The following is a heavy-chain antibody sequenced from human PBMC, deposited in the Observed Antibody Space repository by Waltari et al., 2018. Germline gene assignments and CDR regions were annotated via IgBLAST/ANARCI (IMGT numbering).Heavy chain of an antibody. CDR1: GGSITNNRHY. V-gene: IGHV4-39*01. CDR2: ISYTGAT. CDR3: ATYVGASIGTAAFDV. Sequence: QLHLQESGPGLVKPSETLSLTCSVSGGSITNNRHYWAWIRQPPGKGLEWTATISYTGATYNNPSLQSRVTISGDTSKNQFSLKLTSVTAADTAVYYCATYVGASIGTAAFDVWGQGTMVTVSS. J-gene: IGHJ3*01. D-gene: IGHD3-16*01.